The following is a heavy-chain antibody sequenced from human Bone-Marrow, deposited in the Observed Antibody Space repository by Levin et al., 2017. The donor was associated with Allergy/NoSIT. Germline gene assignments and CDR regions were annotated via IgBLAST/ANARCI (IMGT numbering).Heavy chain of an antibody. CDR2: IYYSGTT. Sequence: PSETLSLTCTVSGASISGYYWSWIRQPPGRGLEWIGYIYYSGTTNYNPSLKSRITISVDMSKNQFSLKVNSVTAADTAVYYCARLGRVAAAGTYNYHSMDVWGKGTTVTISS. J-gene: IGHJ6*03. D-gene: IGHD6-13*01. V-gene: IGHV4-59*01. CDR1: GASISGYY. CDR3: ARLGRVAAAGTYNYHSMDV.